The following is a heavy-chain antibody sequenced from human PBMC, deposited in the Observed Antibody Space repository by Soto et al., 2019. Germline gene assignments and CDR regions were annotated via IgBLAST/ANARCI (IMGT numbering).Heavy chain of an antibody. V-gene: IGHV1-58*01. Sequence: GASVKVSCKASGFTFTSSAVQWVRQARGQRLEWIGWIVVGSGNTNYAQKFQERVTITRDMSTSTAYMELSSLRSEDTAVYYCAADTQRTTGTLAFDIWGQGTMVTVSS. CDR1: GFTFTSSA. CDR2: IVVGSGNT. J-gene: IGHJ3*02. D-gene: IGHD1-1*01. CDR3: AADTQRTTGTLAFDI.